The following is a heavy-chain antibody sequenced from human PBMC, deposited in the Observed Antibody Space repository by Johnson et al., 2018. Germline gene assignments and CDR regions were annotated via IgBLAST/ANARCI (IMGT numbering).Heavy chain of an antibody. V-gene: IGHV3-74*02. CDR1: GFSFSSYW. J-gene: IGHJ6*02. D-gene: IGHD6-25*01. Sequence: VQLLESGGGLIQPGGSLRVSCAASGFSFSSYWMHWVRQAPGKELVWVSRINSDSSVKNYADSVKGRFTISRDKAKNTLYLQMNNLRDDDTAVYSCGSGGGGQRGPYGLDVWGQGTTVIVSS. CDR2: INSDSSVK. CDR3: GSGGGGQRGPYGLDV.